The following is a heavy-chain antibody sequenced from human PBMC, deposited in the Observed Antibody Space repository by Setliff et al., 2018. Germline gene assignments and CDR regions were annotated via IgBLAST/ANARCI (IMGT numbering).Heavy chain of an antibody. J-gene: IGHJ4*02. D-gene: IGHD2-8*01. CDR2: ISGSGGST. CDR3: AKDGIALMVYAILADC. Sequence: PGGSLRLSCAASGFTFSSYAMSWVRQAPGKGLEWVSAISGSGGSTYYADSVQGRFTISRDNSKNTLYLQMNSLSAEDTAVYYCAKDGIALMVYAILADCWGQGTLVTVSS. CDR1: GFTFSSYA. V-gene: IGHV3-23*01.